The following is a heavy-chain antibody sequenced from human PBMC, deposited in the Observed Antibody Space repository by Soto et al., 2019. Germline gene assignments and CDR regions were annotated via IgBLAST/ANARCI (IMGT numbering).Heavy chain of an antibody. D-gene: IGHD2-2*02. J-gene: IGHJ4*02. CDR3: ATAIDAPFNTDDD. CDR2: IKEDASEK. V-gene: IGHV3-7*01. Sequence: EVQLVESGGDLVQPGGSLSLSCVASGFTFSNYWMNWVRQAPGMGLEWVAGIKEDASEKNYVDSGKGRFSISRDNAQTSLFLQLNSLRAEDTAVYYCATAIDAPFNTDDDWGQGTLVTVSS. CDR1: GFTFSNYW.